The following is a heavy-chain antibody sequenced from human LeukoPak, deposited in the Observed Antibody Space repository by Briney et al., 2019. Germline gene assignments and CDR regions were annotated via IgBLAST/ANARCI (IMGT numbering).Heavy chain of an antibody. D-gene: IGHD4-17*01. Sequence: GASVKVSCKASEYTFTSYDINWVRQATGQGLEWMGWMNPNSGNTGYAQKFQGRVTMTRNTSISTTYMELSSLRSEDTAVYYCARVKGYGDYLFDYWGQGTLVTVSS. V-gene: IGHV1-8*01. CDR1: EYTFTSYD. CDR3: ARVKGYGDYLFDY. CDR2: MNPNSGNT. J-gene: IGHJ4*02.